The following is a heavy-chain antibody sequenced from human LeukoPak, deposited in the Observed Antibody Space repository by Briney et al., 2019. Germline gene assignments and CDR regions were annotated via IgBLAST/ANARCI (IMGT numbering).Heavy chain of an antibody. V-gene: IGHV3-23*01. CDR1: GFSFSSYT. CDR2: IIGDGGST. Sequence: GGSLRPSCAASGFSFSSYTMSWVRQAPGKGLGWVSSIIGDGGSTYYAESVKGRLSISTDNSKNSLCLQMDCLMAEETAVTFCARDTYGSGRVLAFDIWGQGTMVSVSS. D-gene: IGHD3-10*01. CDR3: ARDTYGSGRVLAFDI. J-gene: IGHJ3*02.